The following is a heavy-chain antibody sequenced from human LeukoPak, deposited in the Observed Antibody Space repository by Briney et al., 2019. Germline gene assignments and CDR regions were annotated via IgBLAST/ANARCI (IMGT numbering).Heavy chain of an antibody. CDR1: GGSFSGYY. CDR3: ARGPWFYGSGRYYNY. CDR2: INHSGST. V-gene: IGHV4-34*01. J-gene: IGHJ4*02. D-gene: IGHD3-10*01. Sequence: PSETLSLTCAVYGGSFSGYYWSWIRQPPGKGLEGIGEINHSGSTNYNPSLKSRVTISVDTSKNQFSLKLSSVTAADTAVYFCARGPWFYGSGRYYNYWGQGTLVTVSS.